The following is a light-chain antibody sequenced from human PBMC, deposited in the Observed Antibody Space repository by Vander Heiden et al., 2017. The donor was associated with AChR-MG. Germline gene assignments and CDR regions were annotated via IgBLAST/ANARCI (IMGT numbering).Light chain of an antibody. J-gene: IGKJ3*01. Sequence: DIQLTQSPSFLSASVGDRVTITCRASQGISSYLAWYQQKPGKAPKLLIYAASTLQSWVPSRFSGSGSGTEFTLTISSLQPEDFATYYCQQLNSYPRLFGHGTKVDIK. CDR1: QGISSY. CDR3: QQLNSYPRL. CDR2: AAS. V-gene: IGKV1-9*01.